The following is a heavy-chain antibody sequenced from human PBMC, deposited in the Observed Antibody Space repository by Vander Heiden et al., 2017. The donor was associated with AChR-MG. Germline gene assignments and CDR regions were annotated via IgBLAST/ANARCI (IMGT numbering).Heavy chain of an antibody. CDR1: RCTVSDYY. Sequence: QVQLVESGGGLVTPGGSLRLSCAASRCTVSDYYMSVISKAPGKGLEWVSYISSSGSTIYYADSVKGRFTISRDNAKNSLYLQMNSLRAEDTAVYYCARRRVVQAVSYYYGMDVWGQGTTVTVSS. J-gene: IGHJ6*02. V-gene: IGHV3-11*01. CDR2: ISSSGSTI. D-gene: IGHD2-2*01. CDR3: ARRRVVQAVSYYYGMDV.